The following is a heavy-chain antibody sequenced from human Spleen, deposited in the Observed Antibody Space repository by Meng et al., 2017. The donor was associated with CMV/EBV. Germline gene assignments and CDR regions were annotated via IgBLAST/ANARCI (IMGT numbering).Heavy chain of an antibody. CDR3: GGGTGTTSSYFDY. Sequence: GGSLRLSCAASGFTFSDYYMSWIRQAPGKGLEWVSYISSSGSTIYYADSVKGRFTISRDNSKNTLYLQMNSLRVEDTAVYYCGGGTGTTSSYFDYWGQGTLVTVSS. J-gene: IGHJ4*02. CDR1: GFTFSDYY. CDR2: ISSSGSTI. D-gene: IGHD1-7*01. V-gene: IGHV3-11*04.